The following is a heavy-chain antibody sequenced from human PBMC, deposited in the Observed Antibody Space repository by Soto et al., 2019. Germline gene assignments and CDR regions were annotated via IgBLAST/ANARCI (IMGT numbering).Heavy chain of an antibody. CDR2: IYYTGNT. J-gene: IGHJ5*02. CDR3: VRLIGMTTATTDRGFDT. V-gene: IGHV4-39*01. CDR1: GGFISSSSYY. Sequence: QLQLQESGPGLVKPSETLSLTCTVSGGFISSSSYYWDWIRQPPGKGLAWIGSIYYTGNTYYNPSLKSRVTISVDTSKNQFSLKLSSVTAADTAVYYCVRLIGMTTATTDRGFDTWGQGTLVTCSS. D-gene: IGHD4-17*01.